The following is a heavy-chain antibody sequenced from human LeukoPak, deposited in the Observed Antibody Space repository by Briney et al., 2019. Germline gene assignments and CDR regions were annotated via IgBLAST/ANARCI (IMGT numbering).Heavy chain of an antibody. CDR3: ARLKVTYVDY. CDR1: GGSISSYY. D-gene: IGHD2-21*02. Sequence: SETLSLTCTVSGGSISSYYWSWIRQPPGKGLEWIGYIYYSGSTNYNPSLKSRVTISVDTSKNQFSLKLSSVTAADTAVYYCARLKVTYVDYWGQETLVTVSS. CDR2: IYYSGST. V-gene: IGHV4-59*08. J-gene: IGHJ4*02.